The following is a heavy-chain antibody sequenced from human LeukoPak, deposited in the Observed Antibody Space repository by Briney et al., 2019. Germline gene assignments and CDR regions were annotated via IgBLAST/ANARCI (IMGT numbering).Heavy chain of an antibody. Sequence: GGSLRLSCEASGFTFSNYSMNWVRQAPGKGLEWVSYIRSSSSTIYYADSVKGRFTISRDNAKNSLYLQMNSLRAEDTALYYCAAGEGYSYGYSFDYWGQGTLVTVSS. J-gene: IGHJ4*02. CDR3: AAGEGYSYGYSFDY. V-gene: IGHV3-48*01. D-gene: IGHD5-18*01. CDR1: GFTFSNYS. CDR2: IRSSSSTI.